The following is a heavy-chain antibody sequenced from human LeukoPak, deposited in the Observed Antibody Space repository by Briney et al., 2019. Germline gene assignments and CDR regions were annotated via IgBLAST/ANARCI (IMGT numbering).Heavy chain of an antibody. CDR2: ISSSSSYI. D-gene: IGHD3-3*01. J-gene: IGHJ4*02. V-gene: IGHV3-21*01. CDR3: ARVGSGYYLSDMNY. CDR1: GFTFSSYS. Sequence: GGSMRLSCAASGFTFSSYSMNWVRQAPGKGLEWVSSISSSSSYIYYAESVKGLFTISRDNAKNSLYLHMNSLRAEETAVYYCARVGSGYYLSDMNYWGQGTLVTVSS.